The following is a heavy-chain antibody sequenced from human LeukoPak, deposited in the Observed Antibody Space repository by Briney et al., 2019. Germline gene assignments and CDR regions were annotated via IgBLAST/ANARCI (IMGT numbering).Heavy chain of an antibody. Sequence: ASVMLSCETSGYNFITYGLSWVRQAPGQGLEWLGWISPYNGNTNYAPRIRGRVTMTTDTSTSTAYMELRNLRSDDTALYFCARQYYYDTTGYNQEWHIDYWGQGTRVTVSS. D-gene: IGHD3-22*01. CDR3: ARQYYYDTTGYNQEWHIDY. CDR2: ISPYNGNT. J-gene: IGHJ4*02. CDR1: GYNFITYG. V-gene: IGHV1-18*01.